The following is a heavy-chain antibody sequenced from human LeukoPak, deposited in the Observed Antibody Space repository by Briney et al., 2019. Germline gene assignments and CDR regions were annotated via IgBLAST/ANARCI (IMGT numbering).Heavy chain of an antibody. Sequence: SETQSLTCTVSGGSISRYYWSWIRQPPGKGLEWIGYIYYSGRTNYNPSLKSRVTISVDTSKNQFSLKLSSVTAADTAVYYCASVDTAMETIDYWGQGTLVTVSS. J-gene: IGHJ4*02. CDR2: IYYSGRT. CDR3: ASVDTAMETIDY. V-gene: IGHV4-59*01. CDR1: GGSISRYY. D-gene: IGHD5-18*01.